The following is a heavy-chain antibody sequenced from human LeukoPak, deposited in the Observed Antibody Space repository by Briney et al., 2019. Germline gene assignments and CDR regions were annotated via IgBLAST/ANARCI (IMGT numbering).Heavy chain of an antibody. D-gene: IGHD3-22*01. J-gene: IGHJ6*02. CDR1: GFTFSSYS. CDR2: ITSGSSYI. CDR3: AREGGSSGYYFYYYGMDV. Sequence: PGGSLRLSCVASGFTFSSYSMNWVRQAPGKGLEWVSSITSGSSYIYYADSVKGRFTSPRDNAKNSLYLQMNSLRAEDTAVYYCAREGGSSGYYFYYYGMDVWGQGTTVTVSS. V-gene: IGHV3-21*01.